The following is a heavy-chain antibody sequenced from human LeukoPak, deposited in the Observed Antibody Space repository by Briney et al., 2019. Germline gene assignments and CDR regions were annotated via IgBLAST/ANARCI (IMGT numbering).Heavy chain of an antibody. V-gene: IGHV4-34*09. CDR2: IYYSGST. CDR3: ARGTWIRFDY. J-gene: IGHJ4*02. Sequence: SETLSLTCAVYGGSLSGYYWSWVRRPPGKGLEWIGYIYYSGSTYYNPSLKSRVTISVDTSKNQFSLKLSSVTAADTAVYYCARGTWIRFDYWGQGTLVTVSS. D-gene: IGHD5-12*01. CDR1: GGSLSGYY.